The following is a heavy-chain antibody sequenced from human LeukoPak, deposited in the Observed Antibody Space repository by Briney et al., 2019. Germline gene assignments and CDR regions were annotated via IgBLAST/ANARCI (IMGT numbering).Heavy chain of an antibody. D-gene: IGHD3-10*01. J-gene: IGHJ5*02. CDR1: GFTFSDYY. V-gene: IGHV3-11*06. CDR3: ARDKYYYGSGSSNWFDP. CDR2: ISTTTYT. Sequence: GGSLRLSCAASGFTFSDYYMSWIRQAPGKGLEWVSYISTTTYTNYADSVKGRFTISRDNAKNSLYLQMNSLRAEDTAVYYCARDKYYYGSGSSNWFDPWGQGTLVTVSS.